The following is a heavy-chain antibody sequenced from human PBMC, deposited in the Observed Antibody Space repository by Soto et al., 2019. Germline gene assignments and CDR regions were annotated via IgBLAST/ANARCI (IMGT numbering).Heavy chain of an antibody. CDR2: IYYSGST. J-gene: IGHJ6*02. Sequence: QVQLQESGPGLVKPSETLSLTCTVSSGSINSYFWNWIRQPPGKGLEWIGYIYYSGSTNYNPSLRTRVTMSVXXSXNPXSPMLNSGSAADTAVYYCARAPYMSGGWGGYGMDVWGQGTTVTVSS. D-gene: IGHD6-19*01. V-gene: IGHV4-59*01. CDR1: SGSINSYF. CDR3: ARAPYMSGGWGGYGMDV.